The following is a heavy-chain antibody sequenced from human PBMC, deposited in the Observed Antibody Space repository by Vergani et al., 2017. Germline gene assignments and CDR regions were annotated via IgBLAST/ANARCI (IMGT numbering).Heavy chain of an antibody. CDR2: ISWNSGSI. J-gene: IGHJ6*02. CDR1: GFTFDDYA. CDR3: AGLPPYGMDV. D-gene: IGHD3-16*01. V-gene: IGHV3-9*01. Sequence: EVQLVESGGGLVQPGRSLRLSCAASGFTFDDYAMHWVRQAPGKGLEWVSGISWNSGSIGYADSVKGRFTISRDNAKNSLYLQMNSLRAEDTALYYCAGLPPYGMDVWGQGTTVTVSS.